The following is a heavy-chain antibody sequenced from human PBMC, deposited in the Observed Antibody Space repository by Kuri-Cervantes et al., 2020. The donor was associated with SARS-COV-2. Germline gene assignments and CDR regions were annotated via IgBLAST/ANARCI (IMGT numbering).Heavy chain of an antibody. CDR3: ARRGAVAGTVPFFDY. D-gene: IGHD6-19*01. CDR2: IYYSGGT. Sequence: GSLRLSCTVSGGSISSSSYYWGWIRQPPGKGLEWIGSIYYSGGTYYNPSLKSRVTISVDTSKNQFSLKLSSVTAADTAVYYCARRGAVAGTVPFFDYWGQGTLVTVSS. J-gene: IGHJ4*02. V-gene: IGHV4-39*01. CDR1: GGSISSSSYY.